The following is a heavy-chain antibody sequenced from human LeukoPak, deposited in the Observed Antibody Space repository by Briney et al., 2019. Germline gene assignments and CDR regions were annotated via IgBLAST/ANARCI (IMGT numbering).Heavy chain of an antibody. J-gene: IGHJ4*02. D-gene: IGHD3-9*01. CDR1: GFTFDGYG. CDR3: TKVTDWRTGFDY. Sequence: PGRSLRLSCAASGFTFDGYGMYWVRQAPGKGLEWVSGITWNSDDMAYADSVKGRFTISRANAKNCLYLQMNSLRVEDTALYYCTKVTDWRTGFDYWGQGTLVTVSS. CDR2: ITWNSDDM. V-gene: IGHV3-9*01.